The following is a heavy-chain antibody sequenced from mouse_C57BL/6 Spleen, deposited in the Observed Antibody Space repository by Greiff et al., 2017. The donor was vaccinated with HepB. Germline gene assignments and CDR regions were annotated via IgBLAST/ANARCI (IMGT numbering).Heavy chain of an antibody. CDR3: TRISGAY. D-gene: IGHD4-1*01. Sequence: QVQLKESGAELVRPGASVTLSCKASGYTFTDYEMHWVKQTPVHGLEWIGAIDPETGGTAYNQKFKGKAILTADKSSSTAYMELRSLTSEDSAVYYCTRISGAYWGQGTLVTVSA. CDR2: IDPETGGT. J-gene: IGHJ3*01. V-gene: IGHV1-15*01. CDR1: GYTFTDYE.